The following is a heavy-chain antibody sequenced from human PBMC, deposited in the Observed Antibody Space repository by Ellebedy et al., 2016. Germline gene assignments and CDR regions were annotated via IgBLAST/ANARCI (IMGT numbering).Heavy chain of an antibody. V-gene: IGHV4-59*01. Sequence: SETLSLTXTVSGRSISAYYWSWIRPPPGHGLEWIGNIHYSGTTNYKPSLKSRVTISVDTSRNQFSLKVTSVTAADSAVYYCSRGSRRDGYLVGFDYWGQGILVIVSS. J-gene: IGHJ4*02. CDR3: SRGSRRDGYLVGFDY. CDR1: GRSISAYY. CDR2: IHYSGTT. D-gene: IGHD5-24*01.